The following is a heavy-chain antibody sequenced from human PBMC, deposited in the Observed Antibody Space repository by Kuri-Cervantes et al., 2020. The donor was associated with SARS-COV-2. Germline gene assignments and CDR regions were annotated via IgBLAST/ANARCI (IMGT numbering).Heavy chain of an antibody. J-gene: IGHJ4*02. CDR1: GFTFSNSD. Sequence: GVLKISCAASGFTFSNSDMNWIRQAPGKGLEWVSGVSWNGSRTHYADSVKGRFIISRDNSRNFLYQQMNSLRPEDMAVYYCVRHKAAAGIVAPDWGQGTLVTVSS. D-gene: IGHD6-13*01. CDR2: VSWNGSRT. CDR3: VRHKAAAGIVAPD. V-gene: IGHV3-19*01.